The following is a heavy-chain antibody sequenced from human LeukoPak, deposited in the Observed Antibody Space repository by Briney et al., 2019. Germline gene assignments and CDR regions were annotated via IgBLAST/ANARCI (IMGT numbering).Heavy chain of an antibody. Sequence: ASVKVSCKASEYTFTGYYMHWVRQAPGQGLEWMGWINPNSGGTNYAQKFQGRVTMTRDTSISTAYMELSRLRSDDTAVYYCANHRTTYDWFDPWGQGTLVTVSS. D-gene: IGHD1-7*01. CDR3: ANHRTTYDWFDP. CDR1: EYTFTGYY. V-gene: IGHV1-2*02. CDR2: INPNSGGT. J-gene: IGHJ5*02.